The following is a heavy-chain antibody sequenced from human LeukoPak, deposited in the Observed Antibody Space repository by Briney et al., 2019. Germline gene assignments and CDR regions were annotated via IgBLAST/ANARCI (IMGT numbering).Heavy chain of an antibody. J-gene: IGHJ6*02. V-gene: IGHV4-4*02. CDR1: GGSISSSNW. Sequence: PSETLSLTCAVPGGSISSSNWWSWVRQPPGKGLEWIGEIYHSGSTNYNPSLKSRVTISVDKSKNQFSLKLSSVTAADTAVYYCARVDVDYYYGMDVWGQGTTVTVSS. CDR3: ARVDVDYYYGMDV. CDR2: IYHSGST.